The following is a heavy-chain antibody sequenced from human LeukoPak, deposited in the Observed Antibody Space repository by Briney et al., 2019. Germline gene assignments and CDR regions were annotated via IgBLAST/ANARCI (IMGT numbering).Heavy chain of an antibody. CDR2: IKQDGSEK. J-gene: IGHJ3*02. CDR1: GFTFSSYW. D-gene: IGHD3-10*02. V-gene: IGHV3-7*01. Sequence: GGSLRLSCAASGFTFSSYWMSWVRQAPGKGLEWVANIKQDGSEKYYVDSVKGRFTISRDNAKNSLYLQMNSLRAEDTAVYYCARLGGWTMFDAFDIWGQGTMVTVSS. CDR3: ARLGGWTMFDAFDI.